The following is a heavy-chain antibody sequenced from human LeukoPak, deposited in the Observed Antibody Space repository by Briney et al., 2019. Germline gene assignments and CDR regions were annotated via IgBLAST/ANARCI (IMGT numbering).Heavy chain of an antibody. Sequence: PSETLSLTCTFSTGSSSISSYYWGWIRQPPGKGLEWIGSIFYSGSTYYNPSLKSRVTISVDTSKHQFSPKLSSVTAADTAVYYCARGTRTFDPWGQGTLVTVSS. CDR2: IFYSGST. CDR1: TGSSSISSYY. V-gene: IGHV4-39*01. CDR3: ARGTRTFDP. J-gene: IGHJ5*02.